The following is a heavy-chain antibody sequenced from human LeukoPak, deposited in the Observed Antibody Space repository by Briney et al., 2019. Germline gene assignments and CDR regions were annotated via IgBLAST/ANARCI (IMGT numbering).Heavy chain of an antibody. CDR3: ATPFGYRSGRGGEYFDY. CDR2: FDPEDGET. J-gene: IGHJ4*02. V-gene: IGHV1-24*01. Sequence: ASVKVSCKVSGYTLTELSMHWVRQAPGKGLEWMEGFDPEDGETIYAQKFQDRVTMTEDTSTDTAYMELSSLRSEDTAGYYWATPFGYRSGRGGEYFDYWGQGTLVTVSS. D-gene: IGHD6-19*01. CDR1: GYTLTELS.